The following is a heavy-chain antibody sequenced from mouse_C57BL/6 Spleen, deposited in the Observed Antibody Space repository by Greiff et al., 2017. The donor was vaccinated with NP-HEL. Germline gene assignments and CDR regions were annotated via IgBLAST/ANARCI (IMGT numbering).Heavy chain of an antibody. CDR3: AREGDYYAMDY. V-gene: IGHV1-61*01. CDR1: GYTFTSYW. J-gene: IGHJ4*01. Sequence: QVQLQQPGAELVRPGSSVKLSCKASGYTFTSYWMDWVKQRPGQGLEWIGNIYPSDSETHYNQKFKDKATLPVDKSSSTAYMQLSSLTSEDSAVYYCAREGDYYAMDYWGQGTSVTVSS. CDR2: IYPSDSET.